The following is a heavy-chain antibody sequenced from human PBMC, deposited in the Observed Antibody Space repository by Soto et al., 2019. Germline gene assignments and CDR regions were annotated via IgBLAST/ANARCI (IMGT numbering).Heavy chain of an antibody. J-gene: IGHJ4*02. Sequence: GGSLRLSCAASGFTSSSYGMHWVRQAPGKGLEWVAVISYDGSNKYYADSVKGRFTISRDNSKNTLYLRMNCLRAEDTAVYYCVKDRAGYCSGGSCYGASYWGQGTLVTVSS. CDR2: ISYDGSNK. CDR1: GFTSSSYG. CDR3: VKDRAGYCSGGSCYGASY. V-gene: IGHV3-30*18. D-gene: IGHD2-15*01.